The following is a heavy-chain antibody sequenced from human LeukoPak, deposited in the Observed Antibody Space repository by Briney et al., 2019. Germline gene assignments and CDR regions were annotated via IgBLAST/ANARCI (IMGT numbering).Heavy chain of an antibody. CDR2: ISYDGSNK. D-gene: IGHD3-16*02. J-gene: IGHJ4*02. CDR3: AKDRGYDYIWGSYRSPDY. CDR1: GFTFSSYG. Sequence: SGGSLRLSCAASGFTFSSYGMRWVRQAPGKGLEWVAVISYDGSNKDYADSVKGRFTISRDNSKKTLYLQMNSLRAEDTAVYYCAKDRGYDYIWGSYRSPDYWGQGTLVTVSS. V-gene: IGHV3-30*18.